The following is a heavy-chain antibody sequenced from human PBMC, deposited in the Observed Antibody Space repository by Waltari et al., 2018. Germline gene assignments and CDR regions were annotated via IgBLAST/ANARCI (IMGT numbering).Heavy chain of an antibody. CDR1: GYTFTSYD. CDR2: MNPISGDT. D-gene: IGHD1-7*01. Sequence: QVQLVQSGAEVKKPGSSVKVSCKASGYTFTSYDINWGRQATGQGLEWMGWMNPISGDTGYEQKFQGRVTMTRNISISTAYMELSSLRSEDTAVYYCARGQRWLELGNYWGQGTLVTVSS. CDR3: ARGQRWLELGNY. J-gene: IGHJ4*02. V-gene: IGHV1-8*01.